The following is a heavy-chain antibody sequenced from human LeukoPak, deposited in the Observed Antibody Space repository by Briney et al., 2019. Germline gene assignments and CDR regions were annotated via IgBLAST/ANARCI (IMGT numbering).Heavy chain of an antibody. V-gene: IGHV5-51*01. CDR1: GYSFTSYW. J-gene: IGHJ6*02. D-gene: IGHD4-17*01. CDR2: IYPGDSDT. Sequence: GESLKISCKGSGYSFTSYWIGWVRQMPGKGLEWMGIIYPGDSDTRYSPSFQGQVTISADKSISTAYLQWSSLKASDTAMYYCARNDGDYNHGDYYYYYGMDVWGQGTTVTVSS. CDR3: ARNDGDYNHGDYYYYYGMDV.